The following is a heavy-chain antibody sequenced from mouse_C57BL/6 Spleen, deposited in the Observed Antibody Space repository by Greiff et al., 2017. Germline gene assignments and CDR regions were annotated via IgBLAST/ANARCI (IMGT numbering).Heavy chain of an antibody. D-gene: IGHD2-4*01. CDR2: INPSSGYT. CDR1: GYTFTSYW. Sequence: QVQLKESGAELAKPGASVKLSCKASGYTFTSYWMHWVKQRPGQGLEWIGYINPSSGYTKYNQKFKDKATLTADKSSSTAYMQLSSLTYEDSAVYYCARGELDYDAFRYAMDYWGQGTSVTVSS. J-gene: IGHJ4*01. V-gene: IGHV1-7*01. CDR3: ARGELDYDAFRYAMDY.